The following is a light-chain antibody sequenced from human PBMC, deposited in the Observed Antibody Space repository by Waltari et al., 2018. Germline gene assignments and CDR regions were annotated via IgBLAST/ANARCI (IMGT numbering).Light chain of an antibody. CDR3: CSSAGSSGFV. V-gene: IGLV2-23*01. CDR2: EGS. J-gene: IGLJ1*01. CDR1: SSDVGSYTH. Sequence: QSALTQPASVSGSPGQSITISCTGTSSDVGSYTHVSWYQQYSGKAPKLMIYEGSNRPSGVSNRFCCTPAGNSASLTISVHQAEDAADYYCCSSAGSSGFVFGTGTKVTVL.